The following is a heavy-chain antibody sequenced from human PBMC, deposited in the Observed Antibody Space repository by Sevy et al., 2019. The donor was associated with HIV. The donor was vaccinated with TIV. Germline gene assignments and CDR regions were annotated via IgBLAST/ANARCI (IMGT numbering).Heavy chain of an antibody. CDR3: TRGKAAQSVFDY. D-gene: IGHD3-16*01. CDR2: IKSSFYGGTV. CDR1: GFSFGDFS. V-gene: IGHV3-49*03. Sequence: GGSLRLSCTSSGFSFGDFSMSWLRQAPGKGLEWVAFIKSSFYGGTVDHAASVKGRFIISRDDSKSIAYLQMNDLKIEDTGVNYCTRGKAAQSVFDYWGQGALVTVSS. J-gene: IGHJ4*02.